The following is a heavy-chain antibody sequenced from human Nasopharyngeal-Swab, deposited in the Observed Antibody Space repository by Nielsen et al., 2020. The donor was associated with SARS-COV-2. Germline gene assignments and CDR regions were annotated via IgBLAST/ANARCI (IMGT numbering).Heavy chain of an antibody. Sequence: SGPTRVKPTQTLTLTCTFSGFSLSTSGMCVSWIRQPPGKALEWLARIDWDDDKYYSTSLKTRLTISKDTSKNQVVLTMTNMDPVDTATYYCAREIYGAYYYYYGMDVWGQGTTVTVSS. CDR2: IDWDDDK. D-gene: IGHD4/OR15-4a*01. CDR1: GFSLSTSGMC. V-gene: IGHV2-70*11. J-gene: IGHJ6*02. CDR3: AREIYGAYYYYYGMDV.